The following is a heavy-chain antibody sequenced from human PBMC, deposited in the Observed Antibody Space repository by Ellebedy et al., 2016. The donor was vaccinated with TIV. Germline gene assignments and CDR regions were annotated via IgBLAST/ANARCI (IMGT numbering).Heavy chain of an antibody. V-gene: IGHV3-23*01. D-gene: IGHD6-19*01. CDR1: GFTFRSYA. J-gene: IGHJ4*02. CDR2: ISGRGGGT. Sequence: PGGSLRLSCAASGFTFRSYAMSWVRQAPGKGLDWVPEISGRGGGTYYADSVKGRFTISRDNSKSTVSLQMNSLRAEDTAVYYFARGGSGWYPYFDYWGQGTLVTVSS. CDR3: ARGGSGWYPYFDY.